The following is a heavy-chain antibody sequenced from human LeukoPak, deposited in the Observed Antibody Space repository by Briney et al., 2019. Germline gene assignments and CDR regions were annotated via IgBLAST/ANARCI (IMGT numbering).Heavy chain of an antibody. D-gene: IGHD3-10*02. CDR2: ISSSGSTI. Sequence: GGSLRLSCAASGFTFNTYSMNWVRQAPGQGLDWVSYISSSGSTIYYADSVKGRFTISRDNAKNSLYLQMNSLRAEDTAVYYCAELGITMIGGVWGKGTTVTISS. J-gene: IGHJ6*04. CDR1: GFTFNTYS. CDR3: AELGITMIGGV. V-gene: IGHV3-48*04.